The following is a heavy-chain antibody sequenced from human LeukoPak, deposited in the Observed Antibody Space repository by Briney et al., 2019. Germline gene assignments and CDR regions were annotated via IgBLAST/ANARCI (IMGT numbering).Heavy chain of an antibody. J-gene: IGHJ4*02. CDR2: IYPVESAP. CDR1: GYSFISYW. CDR3: ARGGADIVVVPAAYPGFDY. V-gene: IGHV5-51*01. Sequence: GESLNISCKGSGYSFISYWIGWVRQLPGKGLEWMGIIYPVESAPRYRPSCRGQVTSPADKPISTAYRKWSSLKASDTAMYYCARGGADIVVVPAAYPGFDYWGQGTLVTVSS. D-gene: IGHD2-2*01.